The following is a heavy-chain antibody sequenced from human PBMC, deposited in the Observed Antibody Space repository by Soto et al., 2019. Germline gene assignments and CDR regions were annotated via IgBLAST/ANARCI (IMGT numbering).Heavy chain of an antibody. D-gene: IGHD6-6*01. Sequence: SETLSLTCTVSGGSISSGGYYWSWIRQHPGKGLEWIGDINHSGSTNYNPSLKSRVTISVDTSKNQFSLKLSSVTAADTAVYYCARAPRIGSSLNYYYYYGMDVWGQGTTVTVSS. CDR3: ARAPRIGSSLNYYYYYGMDV. CDR1: GGSISSGGYY. V-gene: IGHV4-31*03. J-gene: IGHJ6*02. CDR2: INHSGST.